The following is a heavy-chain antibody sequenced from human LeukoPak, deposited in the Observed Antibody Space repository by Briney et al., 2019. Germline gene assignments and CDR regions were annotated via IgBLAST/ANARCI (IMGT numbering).Heavy chain of an antibody. CDR2: IYYSGST. CDR1: GGSISSYC. CDR3: ARASYYYDSSGYPVIYFDY. D-gene: IGHD3-22*01. V-gene: IGHV4-59*01. Sequence: PSETLSLTCTVSGGSISSYCWSWIRQPPGKGLEWIGYIYYSGSTNYNPSLKSRVTISVDTSKNQFSLKLSSVTAADTAVYYCARASYYYDSSGYPVIYFDYWGQGTLVTVSS. J-gene: IGHJ4*02.